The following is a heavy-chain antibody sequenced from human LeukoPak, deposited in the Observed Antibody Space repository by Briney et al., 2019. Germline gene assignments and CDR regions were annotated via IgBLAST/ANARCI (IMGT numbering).Heavy chain of an antibody. CDR2: ISGSGGST. V-gene: IGHV3-23*01. D-gene: IGHD3-3*01. J-gene: IGHJ4*02. CDR1: GFTFSSYA. Sequence: GGSLRLSCAASGFTFSSYAMSWVRQAPGEGREWVSGISGSGGSTYYADSVKGRFTISRDNSKTTLYLQMNSLRAEDTAVYYCAKDRVVTTRNFDHWGQGTLVTVSS. CDR3: AKDRVVTTRNFDH.